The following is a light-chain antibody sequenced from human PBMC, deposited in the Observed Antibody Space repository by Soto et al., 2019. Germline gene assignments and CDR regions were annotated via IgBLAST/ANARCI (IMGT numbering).Light chain of an antibody. CDR3: QSYDSSLSAHVV. J-gene: IGLJ2*01. V-gene: IGLV1-40*01. Sequence: QAVVTQPPSVSGAPGQRVTISCTGSSSNIGARFDVHWYQQVPGTAPKLLIYGNSNRPSGVPDRFSGSKSGTSASLAITGLQAEDEADYFCQSYDSSLSAHVVFGGGTQLTVL. CDR1: SSNIGARFD. CDR2: GNS.